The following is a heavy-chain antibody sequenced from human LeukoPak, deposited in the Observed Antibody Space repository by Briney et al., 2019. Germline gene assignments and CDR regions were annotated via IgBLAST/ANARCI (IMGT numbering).Heavy chain of an antibody. V-gene: IGHV3-23*01. CDR1: GFTFSSYG. CDR2: ISGSGGST. J-gene: IGHJ5*02. D-gene: IGHD6-13*01. CDR3: AKLYSSSWYSNLDP. Sequence: PGGTLRLSCAASGFTFSSYGMSWVRQAPGKGLEGVSAISGSGGSTYYADSVKGRFTISRDNSKNTLYLQMNSLRAEDTAVYYCAKLYSSSWYSNLDPWGQGTLVAVSS.